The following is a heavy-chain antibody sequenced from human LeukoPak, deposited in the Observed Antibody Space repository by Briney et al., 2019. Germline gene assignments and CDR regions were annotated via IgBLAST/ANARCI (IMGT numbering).Heavy chain of an antibody. CDR2: ISGSGDYT. V-gene: IGHV3-23*01. D-gene: IGHD6-19*01. CDR3: AKEGRAVGLYYFYYMDV. Sequence: GGSPRLSCAASGFSFSSYAMSWVRQAPGKGLEWVSAISGSGDYTYYADSVKGRFTISRDNSKNTLYLQMNSLRPEDTAVYYCAKEGRAVGLYYFYYMDVWGKGTTVTVSS. J-gene: IGHJ6*03. CDR1: GFSFSSYA.